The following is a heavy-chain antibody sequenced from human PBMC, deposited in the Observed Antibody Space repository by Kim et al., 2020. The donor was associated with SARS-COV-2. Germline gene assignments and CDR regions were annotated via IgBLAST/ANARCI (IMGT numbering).Heavy chain of an antibody. CDR3: ARGGYTGYDAIDY. J-gene: IGHJ4*02. V-gene: IGHV3-11*04. CDR1: GFTLSDYY. D-gene: IGHD5-12*01. CDR2: ISRSGSSI. Sequence: GGSLRLSCAASGFTLSDYYMSWICQAPGKGPEWVSYISRSGSSIYYTDSVKGRLTIFRDDAKNSLYLQMISLRVEDTAVYYCARGGYTGYDAIDYWGQGTLVTVSS.